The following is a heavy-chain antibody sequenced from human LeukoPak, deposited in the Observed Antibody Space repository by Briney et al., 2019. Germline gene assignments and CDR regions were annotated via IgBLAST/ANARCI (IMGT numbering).Heavy chain of an antibody. CDR2: INPNSGET. D-gene: IGHD4-11*01. J-gene: IGHJ4*02. Sequence: ASVKVSCKTSGYTFTDYYIHWVRQAPGQGLEWMGWINPNSGETNSAKKFQGRVTMTGDTSISRAYMELRRVTSDDTAVYYCARDRDYSNTERGFDYWGQGTLVTVSS. V-gene: IGHV1-2*02. CDR3: ARDRDYSNTERGFDY. CDR1: GYTFTDYY.